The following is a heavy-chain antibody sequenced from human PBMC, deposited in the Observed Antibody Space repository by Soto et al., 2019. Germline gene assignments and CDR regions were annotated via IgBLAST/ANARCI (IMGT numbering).Heavy chain of an antibody. CDR1: GYDFTAYD. D-gene: IGHD6-13*01. CDR3: GRGPSPRAPAGGTPYYYAMDV. V-gene: IGHV1-8*02. J-gene: IGHJ6*02. Sequence: ASVKVSCKASGYDFTAYDINWVRQASGQGLEWMGWMNPINGATGSARRFQGRVSMTRNTATATAYLELTSLRSDDSAVYYCGRGPSPRAPAGGTPYYYAMDVWGQGATVTVSS. CDR2: MNPINGAT.